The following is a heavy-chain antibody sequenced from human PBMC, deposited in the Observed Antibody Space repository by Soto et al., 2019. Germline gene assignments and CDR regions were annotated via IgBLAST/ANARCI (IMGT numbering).Heavy chain of an antibody. D-gene: IGHD2-15*01. CDR1: GGSISSGDYY. CDR3: ARVSRWSNNWFDP. J-gene: IGHJ5*02. V-gene: IGHV4-30-4*01. CDR2: IYYSGST. Sequence: PSETLSLTCTVSGGSISSGDYYWSWIRQPPGKGLEWIGYIYYSGSTYYNPSLKSRVTISVDTSKNQFSLKLSSVTAADTAVYYCARVSRWSNNWFDPWGQGTLVTVSS.